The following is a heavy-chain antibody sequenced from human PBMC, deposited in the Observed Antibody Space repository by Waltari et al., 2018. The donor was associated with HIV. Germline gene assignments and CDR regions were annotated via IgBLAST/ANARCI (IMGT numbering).Heavy chain of an antibody. D-gene: IGHD3-3*01. V-gene: IGHV1-8*01. J-gene: IGHJ5*02. CDR3: VTSRPGAVFGDR. CDR1: GYNFASFD. Sequence: QAQLVQSGAEVRKPGASVKVSCKASGYNFASFDINWVRRATGQGLEWMGWMSVSTGNAGYGQRFKGRLTLTRDTSIDTAYMEMNSLTPQDTAVYYGVTSRPGAVFGDRWGQGTPVTVSS. CDR2: MSVSTGNA.